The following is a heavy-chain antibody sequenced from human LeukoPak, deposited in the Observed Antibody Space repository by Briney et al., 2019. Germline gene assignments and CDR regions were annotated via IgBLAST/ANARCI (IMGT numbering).Heavy chain of an antibody. V-gene: IGHV4-38-2*02. Sequence: PSETLSLTCTVSGYSISSGYYWGWIRQPPGKGLEWIGNIYYSGSTYYNPSLKSRVTISVDTSKNQFSLKLSSVTAADTAVYYCARHTDYYYYYMDVWGKGTTVTASS. CDR1: GYSISSGYY. CDR3: ARHTDYYYYYMDV. CDR2: IYYSGST. J-gene: IGHJ6*03.